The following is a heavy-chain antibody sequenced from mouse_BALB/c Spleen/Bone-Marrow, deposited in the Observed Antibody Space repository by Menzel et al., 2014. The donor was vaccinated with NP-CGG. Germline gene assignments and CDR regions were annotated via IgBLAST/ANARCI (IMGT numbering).Heavy chain of an antibody. CDR1: GFNIKDPY. J-gene: IGHJ3*01. CDR3: ATRTGTFDY. V-gene: IGHV14-3*02. Sequence: VHVKQSGAELVKPGASVKLSCTTSGFNIKDPYIHWVKQRPEQGLEWIGRIDPANYNTQYDPKFQGKATITADTPSNAAYLQHSSLTSEDTAVYYCATRTGTFDYWGQGTPVTVSA. CDR2: IDPANYNT. D-gene: IGHD4-1*01.